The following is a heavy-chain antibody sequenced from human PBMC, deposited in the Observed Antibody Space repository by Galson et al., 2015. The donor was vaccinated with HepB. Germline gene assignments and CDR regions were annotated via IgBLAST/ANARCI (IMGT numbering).Heavy chain of an antibody. CDR3: AKISGGSGSYYTYYYYYGMDV. CDR2: ISGSGGST. Sequence: SLRLSCAASGFTFSSYAMSWVRQAPGKGLEWVSAISGSGGSTYYADSVKGRFTISRDNSKNTLYLQMNSLRAEDTAVYYCAKISGGSGSYYTYYYYYGMDVWGQGTTVTVSS. J-gene: IGHJ6*02. CDR1: GFTFSSYA. D-gene: IGHD3-10*01. V-gene: IGHV3-23*01.